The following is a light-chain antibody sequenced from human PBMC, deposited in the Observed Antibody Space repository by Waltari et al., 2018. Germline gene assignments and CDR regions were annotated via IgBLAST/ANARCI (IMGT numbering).Light chain of an antibody. V-gene: IGKV1-9*01. J-gene: IGKJ1*01. Sequence: DVQLTQSPSFVSASVGDRVTITCRASQGIGIFLAWYQQKPGTAPKLLIFSASTLQTGVPSRFSGSGSWTDFTLTISNLQPEDFATYYCQQLHTYPPWMFGPGTRVEMK. CDR3: QQLHTYPPWM. CDR1: QGIGIF. CDR2: SAS.